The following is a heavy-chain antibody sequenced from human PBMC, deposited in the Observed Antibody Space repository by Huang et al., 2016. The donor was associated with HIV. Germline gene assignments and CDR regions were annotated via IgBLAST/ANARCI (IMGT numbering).Heavy chain of an antibody. CDR1: GVSFRDYA. CDR2: IIPRFGLT. V-gene: IGHV1-69*10. D-gene: IGHD3-16*01. CDR3: AREVQNWLGKPFGALAF. J-gene: IGHJ4*03. Sequence: QAQLVQSGAAVMKPGSSVRVSCKASGVSFRDYAFSWVRRAPGQGLDWMGGIIPRFGLTNYAPRLQGRVTISADKSSNTVYLELTSLRSGDTAVYYCAREVQNWLGKPFGALAFWGQGTEVIVSS.